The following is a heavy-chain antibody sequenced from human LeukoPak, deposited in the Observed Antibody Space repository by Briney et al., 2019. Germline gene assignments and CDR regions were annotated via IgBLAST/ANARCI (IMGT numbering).Heavy chain of an antibody. CDR1: GFTLISYW. V-gene: IGHV3-7*01. Sequence: GGSLRRSCADPGFTLISYWRSGVRQAPGKGRERVANIKQDRREKYYVDTVKGRVTISTDNAKSSLYLQKKSPRDPDTSVYYCARARGGDIVVVPAPPWWFDPWXXGTLVTVSS. J-gene: IGHJ5*02. D-gene: IGHD2-2*01. CDR2: IKQDRREK. CDR3: ARARGGDIVVVPAPPWWFDP.